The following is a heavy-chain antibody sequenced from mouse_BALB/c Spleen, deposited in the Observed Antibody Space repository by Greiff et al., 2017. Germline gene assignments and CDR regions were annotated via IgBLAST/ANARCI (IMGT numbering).Heavy chain of an antibody. CDR1: GYNFTSYW. V-gene: IGHV1-55*01. D-gene: IGHD2-4*01. J-gene: IGHJ3*01. CDR3: ARSGIYYDYDGRSWFAY. Sequence: VQLQQPGAELVKPGTSVKLSCKASGYNFTSYWINWVKLRPGQGLEWSGDIYPGSGSTNYNEKFKSKATLTVDTSSSTAYMQLSSLASEDSALYYCARSGIYYDYDGRSWFAYWGQGTLVTVSA. CDR2: IYPGSGST.